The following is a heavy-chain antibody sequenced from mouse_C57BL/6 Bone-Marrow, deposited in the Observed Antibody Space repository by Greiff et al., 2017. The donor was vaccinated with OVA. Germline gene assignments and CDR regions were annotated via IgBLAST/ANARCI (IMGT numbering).Heavy chain of an antibody. J-gene: IGHJ2*01. V-gene: IGHV1-55*01. CDR3: ARSDDYSYYFDY. CDR1: GYTFTSYW. CDR2: IYPGSGST. D-gene: IGHD2-3*01. Sequence: QVHVKQPGAELVKPGASVKMSCKASGYTFTSYWITWVKQRPGQGLEWIGDIYPGSGSTNYNEKFKSKATLTVDTSSSTAYMQLSSLTSEDSAVYYCARSDDYSYYFDYWGQGTTLTVSS.